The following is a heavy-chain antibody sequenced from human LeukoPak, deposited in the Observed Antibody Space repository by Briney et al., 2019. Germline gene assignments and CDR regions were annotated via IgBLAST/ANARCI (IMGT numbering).Heavy chain of an antibody. CDR1: GGSISSYY. D-gene: IGHD1-20*01. Sequence: SETLSLTCTVSGGSISSYYWSWIRQPPGKGLEWIGYIYYSGSTNYSPSLKSQVTISVDTSKNQFSLKLSSVTAADTAVYYCARVDTLTGTSFDYWGQGTLVTVSS. J-gene: IGHJ4*02. CDR2: IYYSGST. V-gene: IGHV4-59*01. CDR3: ARVDTLTGTSFDY.